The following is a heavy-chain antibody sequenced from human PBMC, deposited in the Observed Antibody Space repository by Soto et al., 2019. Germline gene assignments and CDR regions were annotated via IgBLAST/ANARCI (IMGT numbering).Heavy chain of an antibody. CDR3: ARHQVRGVWEIDL. V-gene: IGHV3-30-3*01. J-gene: IGHJ1*01. Sequence: QVQLVESGGGVVQPGRSLRLSCAASGFTFTTSAMHWVRQAPGKGREWVAVISYDGGNKYYGDSVKGRFTISRDNSKSTLYLQKNSLRAGATAVYYCARHQVRGVWEIDLWGQVTLVTVSS. CDR1: GFTFTTSA. CDR2: ISYDGGNK. D-gene: IGHD1-26*01.